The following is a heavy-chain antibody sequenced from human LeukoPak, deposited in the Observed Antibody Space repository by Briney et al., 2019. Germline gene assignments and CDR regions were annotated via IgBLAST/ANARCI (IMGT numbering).Heavy chain of an antibody. CDR3: ATQHYGLFEY. Sequence: GGSLRLSCAASEFSVGSNYMTWVRQAPGKGLEWVSLIYSGGSTYYADSVKGRFTISRDNSKNSLYLQMNSLRAEDTAVYYCATQHYGLFEYWGQGILVTVSS. D-gene: IGHD3-10*01. CDR1: EFSVGSNY. V-gene: IGHV3-66*01. CDR2: IYSGGST. J-gene: IGHJ4*02.